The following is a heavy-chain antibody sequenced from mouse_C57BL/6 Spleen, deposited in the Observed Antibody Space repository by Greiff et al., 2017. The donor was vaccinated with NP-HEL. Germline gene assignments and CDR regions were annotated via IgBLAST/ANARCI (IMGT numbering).Heavy chain of an antibody. CDR3: ARKISPDY. CDR2: ISSGSSTI. Sequence: EVKLMESGGGLVKPGGSLKLSCAASGFTFSDYGMHWVRQAPEKGLEWVAYISSGSSTIYYADTVKGRFTISRDNAKNTLFLQMTSLRSEDTAMYYCARKISPDYWGQGTTLTVSS. J-gene: IGHJ2*01. CDR1: GFTFSDYG. V-gene: IGHV5-17*01.